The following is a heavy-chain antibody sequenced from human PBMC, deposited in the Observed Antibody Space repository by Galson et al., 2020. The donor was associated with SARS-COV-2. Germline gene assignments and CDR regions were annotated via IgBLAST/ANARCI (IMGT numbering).Heavy chain of an antibody. Sequence: TGGSLRLSCAASGFTFSDYAMTWVRQAPGKGLEWVSALSGSGDDTYYAESVRGRFAISRDNFKSTVYLQMNRLSAEDTAIYYCAKELRSGHSPAFDIWGQGTMVTVSS. D-gene: IGHD3-3*01. CDR2: LSGSGDDT. J-gene: IGHJ3*02. V-gene: IGHV3-23*01. CDR3: AKELRSGHSPAFDI. CDR1: GFTFSDYA.